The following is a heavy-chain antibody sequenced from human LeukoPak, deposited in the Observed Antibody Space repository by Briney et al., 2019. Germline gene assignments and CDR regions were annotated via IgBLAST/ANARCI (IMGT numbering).Heavy chain of an antibody. CDR1: GYTFTSYY. J-gene: IGHJ4*02. D-gene: IGHD1-7*01. V-gene: IGHV1-46*01. CDR3: AGIHNWNYAIDY. CDR2: ISPSGDST. Sequence: ASVKVSCKASGYTFTSYYVHWVRQAPGQGLEWRGIISPSGDSTSYAQNFQGRVTMTRDTSTSTVYMELRSLRSEDTAVYYCAGIHNWNYAIDYWGQGTLVTVSS.